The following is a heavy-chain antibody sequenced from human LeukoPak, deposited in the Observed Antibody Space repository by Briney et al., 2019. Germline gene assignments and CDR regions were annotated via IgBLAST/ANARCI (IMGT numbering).Heavy chain of an antibody. CDR3: TSLSNSYGMDV. Sequence: GGSLRLSCAASGFGFSTSWMSWVRQAPGKGLEWVANIKQDGSEKYYVDSVKGRFTISRDNAKNSVHLQMNSLRDEDTAVYYCTSLSNSYGMDVWGQGTTATVSS. D-gene: IGHD2/OR15-2a*01. V-gene: IGHV3-7*01. CDR1: GFGFSTSW. CDR2: IKQDGSEK. J-gene: IGHJ6*02.